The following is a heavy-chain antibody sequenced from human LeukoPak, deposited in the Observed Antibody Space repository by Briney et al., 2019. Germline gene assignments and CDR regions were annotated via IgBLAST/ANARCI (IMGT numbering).Heavy chain of an antibody. CDR1: GGSISTSNYY. Sequence: SETLSLTCTVSGGSISTSNYYWSWIRQPPGKGLEWIGEINHSGSTNYNPSLKSRVTISVDTSKNQFSLKLSSVTAADTAVYYCARQGYYGSGSYYNARYNWFDPWGQGTLVTVSS. J-gene: IGHJ5*02. CDR3: ARQGYYGSGSYYNARYNWFDP. V-gene: IGHV4-39*01. D-gene: IGHD3-10*01. CDR2: INHSGST.